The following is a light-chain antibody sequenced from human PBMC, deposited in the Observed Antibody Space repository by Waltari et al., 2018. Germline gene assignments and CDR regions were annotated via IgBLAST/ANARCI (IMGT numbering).Light chain of an antibody. CDR2: AAS. J-gene: IGKJ4*01. V-gene: IGKV1-8*01. CDR3: QQYYSDPLT. Sequence: AIRMTQSPSSFPASTGDRVTITCPASQHIAGYLAWYQQKPGKAPKLLIYAASTLQSGVPSRVSGIGSGTDFTLTSSCLQSEDVATYYCQQYYSDPLTVGGGTKVEIK. CDR1: QHIAGY.